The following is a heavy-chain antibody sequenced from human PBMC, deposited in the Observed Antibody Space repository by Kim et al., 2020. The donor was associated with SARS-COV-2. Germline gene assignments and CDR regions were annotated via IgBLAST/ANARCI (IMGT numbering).Heavy chain of an antibody. V-gene: IGHV1-3*01. CDR3: ARIQDYGGTLHFQYGMDV. CDR1: GYTFTTYT. D-gene: IGHD4-17*01. J-gene: IGHJ6*01. CDR2: INAGNGNT. Sequence: ASVKVSCKASGYTFTTYTIHWVRQAPGQRLEWMGWINAGNGNTKYSQTFQGRVTITTNTSGSTAYMALSSLRSEDTAIYYFARIQDYGGTLHFQYGMDVWGRGPRVTVSS.